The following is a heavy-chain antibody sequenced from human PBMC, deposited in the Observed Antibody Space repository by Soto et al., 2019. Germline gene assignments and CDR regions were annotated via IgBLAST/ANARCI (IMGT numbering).Heavy chain of an antibody. CDR2: ISTYKGDT. CDR3: ARLSVTTGGNYGMDV. Sequence: QVQLMQSGPEVKKVGASERVSCRASGYIFTSYGLSWVRQAPGQGLEWMGWISTYKGDTKYAQKLQGRVPMPIATSTSTAYMELRSLRSDDSAVYFCARLSVTTGGNYGMDVWGQGTTVTVS. CDR1: GYIFTSYG. D-gene: IGHD1-1*01. J-gene: IGHJ6*02. V-gene: IGHV1-18*01.